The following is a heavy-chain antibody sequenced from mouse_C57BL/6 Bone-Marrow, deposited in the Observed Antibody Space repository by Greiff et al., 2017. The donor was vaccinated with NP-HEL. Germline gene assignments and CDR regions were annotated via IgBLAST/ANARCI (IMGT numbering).Heavy chain of an antibody. Sequence: EVQLQQSGPELVKPGASVKIPCKASGYTFTDYNMDWVKQSHGKSLEWIGDINPNNGGTIYNQKFKGKATLTVDKSSSTAYMELRSLTSEDTAVYYCARFHYGSSSLDYWGQGTTLTVSS. CDR3: ARFHYGSSSLDY. J-gene: IGHJ2*01. D-gene: IGHD1-1*01. CDR1: GYTFTDYN. CDR2: INPNNGGT. V-gene: IGHV1-18*01.